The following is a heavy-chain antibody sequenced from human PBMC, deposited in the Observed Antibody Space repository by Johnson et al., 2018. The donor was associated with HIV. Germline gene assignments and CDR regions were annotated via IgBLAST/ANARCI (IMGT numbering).Heavy chain of an antibody. D-gene: IGHD3-22*01. J-gene: IGHJ3*02. Sequence: VQLVESGGGLVQPGGSLRLSCAASGFTYSSYPMSWVRQAPGKGLEWVSAISGSGGSTYYADSVKGRFTISRDNSKNTLYLQMNSLRAEDTAVYYCAKGEDYYDSSGYAVVAFDIWGKGTMVTVSS. CDR1: GFTYSSYP. CDR3: AKGEDYYDSSGYAVVAFDI. V-gene: IGHV3-23*04. CDR2: ISGSGGST.